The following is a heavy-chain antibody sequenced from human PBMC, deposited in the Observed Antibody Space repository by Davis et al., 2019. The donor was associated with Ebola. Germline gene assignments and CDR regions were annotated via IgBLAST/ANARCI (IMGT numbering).Heavy chain of an antibody. CDR1: GFTFDDYA. D-gene: IGHD3-9*01. CDR2: ISGDGGST. V-gene: IGHV3-43*02. CDR3: AKDDNTYYDILTGGLDV. J-gene: IGHJ6*02. Sequence: GESLKISCAASGFTFDDYAMHWVRQAPGKGLEWVSLISGDGGSTYYADSVKGRFTISRDNSKNSLYLQMNSLRTEDTALYYCAKDDNTYYDILTGGLDVWGQGTTVTVSS.